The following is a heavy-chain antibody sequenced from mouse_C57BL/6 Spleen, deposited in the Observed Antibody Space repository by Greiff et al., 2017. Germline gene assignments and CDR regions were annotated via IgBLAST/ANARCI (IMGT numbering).Heavy chain of an antibody. CDR2: INPRSGYT. J-gene: IGHJ4*01. D-gene: IGHD2-3*01. Sequence: VQLQQSGAELAKPGASVKLSCKASGYTFTSYWMHWVKQRPGQGLEWIGYINPRSGYTKYNQKFQDKATLTADTSSSTAYMQLSSLPSLDSAVYECAIDCYYGAMDYWVQGTSVTVSS. CDR3: AIDCYYGAMDY. V-gene: IGHV1-7*01. CDR1: GYTFTSYW.